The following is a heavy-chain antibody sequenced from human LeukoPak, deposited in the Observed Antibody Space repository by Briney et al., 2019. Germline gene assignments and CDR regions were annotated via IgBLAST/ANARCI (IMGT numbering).Heavy chain of an antibody. Sequence: GGSLRLSCAASGFTFSSYGMHWVRQAPGKGLEWVAFIRYDGSNKYYADSVKGRFTISRDNSKNTLYLQMNSLRAEDTAVYYCAKHSMVRGVIAQDFDYWGQGTLVTVSS. D-gene: IGHD3-10*01. V-gene: IGHV3-30*02. CDR1: GFTFSSYG. CDR2: IRYDGSNK. CDR3: AKHSMVRGVIAQDFDY. J-gene: IGHJ4*02.